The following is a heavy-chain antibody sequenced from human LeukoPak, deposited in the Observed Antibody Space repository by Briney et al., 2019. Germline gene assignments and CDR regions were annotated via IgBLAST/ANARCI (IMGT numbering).Heavy chain of an antibody. CDR2: IIPIFGTA. D-gene: IGHD3-10*01. CDR1: GGTFTSYA. Sequence: SVKVSCKASGGTFTSYAISWVRQAPGQGLEWMGGIIPIFGTANYAQKFQGRVTITTDESTSTAYMELSSLRSEDTAVYYCARVLRWYYGSGSYFNWFDRWGQGTLVTVSS. CDR3: ARVLRWYYGSGSYFNWFDR. V-gene: IGHV1-69*05. J-gene: IGHJ5*02.